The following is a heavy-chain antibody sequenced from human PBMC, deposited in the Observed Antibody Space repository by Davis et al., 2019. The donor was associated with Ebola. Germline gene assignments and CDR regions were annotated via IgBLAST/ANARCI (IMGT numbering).Heavy chain of an antibody. J-gene: IGHJ4*02. V-gene: IGHV3-23*01. CDR1: AFFPSSYV. D-gene: IGHD3-22*01. CDR3: TAYDSTFRNY. CDR2: GTSTDT. Sequence: PARSLTPSCSLSAFFPSSYVMSWVRPAPGKVLEWVSTYGTSTDTYYADSVKRRFTISRDNSRNFLYLQMNGLRAEDTALYYCTAYDSTFRNYWGQGTLVTVSS.